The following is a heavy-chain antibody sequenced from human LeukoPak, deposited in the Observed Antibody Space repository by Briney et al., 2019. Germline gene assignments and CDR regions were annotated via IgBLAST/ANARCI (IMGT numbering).Heavy chain of an antibody. CDR2: ISYDGSNK. V-gene: IGHV3-30*01. D-gene: IGHD3-10*01. CDR1: GFTFSSYA. J-gene: IGHJ4*02. CDR3: ARGGETQHLLDY. Sequence: PGGSLRLSCAASGFTFSSYAMHWVRQAPGKGLEWVAVISYDGSNKYYADSVKGRFTISRDNSKNTLYLQMNSLRAEDTAVYYCARGGETQHLLDYWGQGTLVTVSS.